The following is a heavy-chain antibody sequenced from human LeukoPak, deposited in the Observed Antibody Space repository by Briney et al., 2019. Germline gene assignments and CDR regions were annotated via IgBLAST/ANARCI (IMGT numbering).Heavy chain of an antibody. Sequence: GGSLRLSCAASGFTFSSYGMHWVRQAPGKGLEWVAVIWYDGSNKYYADSVKGRFTTSRDNSKNTLYLQMNSLRAEDTAVYYCVRDGDYYDSSGYYRAFDIWGQGTMVTVSS. D-gene: IGHD3-22*01. J-gene: IGHJ3*02. CDR1: GFTFSSYG. V-gene: IGHV3-33*01. CDR2: IWYDGSNK. CDR3: VRDGDYYDSSGYYRAFDI.